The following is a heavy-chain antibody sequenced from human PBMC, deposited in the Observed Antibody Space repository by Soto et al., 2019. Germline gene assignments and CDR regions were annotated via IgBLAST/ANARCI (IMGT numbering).Heavy chain of an antibody. J-gene: IGHJ4*02. D-gene: IGHD5-18*01. CDR3: ARGDTAMVIDY. CDR1: GFTFSIYW. V-gene: IGHV3-74*01. Sequence: GGSLRLSCAASGFTFSIYWMHWFRQAPGKGLVWVSRINSAGTTTTYADSMKGRFTISRDNAKNTLYLQMNSLRAEDTAVYYCARGDTAMVIDYWGQGTQVTVSS. CDR2: INSAGTTT.